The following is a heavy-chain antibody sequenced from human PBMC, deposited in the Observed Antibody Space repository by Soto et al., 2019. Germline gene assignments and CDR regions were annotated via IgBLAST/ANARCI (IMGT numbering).Heavy chain of an antibody. V-gene: IGHV1-69*13. Sequence: GASVKVSCQASGGTFSCYAISWVRQAPGQGLEWMGGIIPIFGTANYAQKFQGRVTITADESTSTAYMELSSLRSEDTAVYYCARECSVLLEWSRNAMDFWGQGTTVTVSS. D-gene: IGHD3-3*01. CDR3: ARECSVLLEWSRNAMDF. CDR2: IIPIFGTA. CDR1: GGTFSCYA. J-gene: IGHJ6*02.